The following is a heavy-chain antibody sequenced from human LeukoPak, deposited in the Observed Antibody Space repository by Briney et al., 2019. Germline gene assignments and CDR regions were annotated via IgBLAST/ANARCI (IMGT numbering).Heavy chain of an antibody. V-gene: IGHV1-24*01. J-gene: IGHJ3*02. CDR2: CDPEDGET. CDR1: GYTLTELS. D-gene: IGHD3-22*01. CDR3: ATSVITTDAFDI. Sequence: ASVKVSCKVSGYTLTELSMHWVRQAPGKGLEWMGGCDPEDGETIYAQKFQGRVTMTEDTSTDTAYMELSSLRSEDTAVHYCATSVITTDAFDIWGQGTMVTVSS.